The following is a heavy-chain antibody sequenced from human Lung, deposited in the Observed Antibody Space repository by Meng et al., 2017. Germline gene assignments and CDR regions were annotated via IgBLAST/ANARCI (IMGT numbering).Heavy chain of an antibody. CDR3: ARGPTTMAHDFDY. D-gene: IGHD4-11*01. CDR2: INHSGST. J-gene: IGHJ4*02. Sequence: QVPVQQGGAGLLKPSATLSLTCVVSWGAFSDYYWSWIRQPPGKGLEWIGEINHSGSTNYNPSLESRATISVDTSQNNLSLKLSSVTAADSAVYYCARGPTTMAHDFDYWGQGTLVTVSS. V-gene: IGHV4-34*01. CDR1: WGAFSDYY.